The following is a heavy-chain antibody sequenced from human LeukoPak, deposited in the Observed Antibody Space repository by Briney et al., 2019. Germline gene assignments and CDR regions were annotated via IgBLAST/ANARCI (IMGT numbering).Heavy chain of an antibody. V-gene: IGHV4-34*01. Sequence: SETLSLTCAVYGDSFSGYYWSWIRQPPGKGLEWIAEINHRGSTHYNPSLKSRVNISVDTSKNQFSLNLDSVTAADTAVYYCARSWAGMYYPFYYFDFWGQGTLVSVSS. J-gene: IGHJ4*02. CDR2: INHRGST. CDR3: ARSWAGMYYPFYYFDF. D-gene: IGHD1-26*01. CDR1: GDSFSGYY.